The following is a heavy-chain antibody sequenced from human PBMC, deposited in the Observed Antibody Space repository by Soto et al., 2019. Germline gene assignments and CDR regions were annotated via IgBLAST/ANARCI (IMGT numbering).Heavy chain of an antibody. CDR1: GYTFTSYY. CDR2: INPSGGST. D-gene: IGHD6-19*01. V-gene: IGHV1-46*01. CDR3: ARVRWLVLNRRAGGYHYGMDV. J-gene: IGHJ6*02. Sequence: QVQLVQSGAEVKKPGASVKVSCKASGYTFTSYYMHWVRQAPGQGLEWMGIINPSGGSTSYAQKFQGRVTMTRDTSTCSVYMELSSQRSEDTAVYYCARVRWLVLNRRAGGYHYGMDVWGQGTTVTVSS.